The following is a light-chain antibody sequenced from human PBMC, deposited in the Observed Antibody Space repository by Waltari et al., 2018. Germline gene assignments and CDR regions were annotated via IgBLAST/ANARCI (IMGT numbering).Light chain of an antibody. CDR1: RSVSSW. V-gene: IGKV1-5*03. Sequence: DIQMTQFPSTLSASVGDRVTITCRASRSVSSWLAWYQQKPGKAPKLLIYKASTLEGGVPSRFSGSGSGTEFTLTISSLQPDDFATYYCQQYNTYSTFGQGTKVDIK. CDR2: KAS. CDR3: QQYNTYST. J-gene: IGKJ1*01.